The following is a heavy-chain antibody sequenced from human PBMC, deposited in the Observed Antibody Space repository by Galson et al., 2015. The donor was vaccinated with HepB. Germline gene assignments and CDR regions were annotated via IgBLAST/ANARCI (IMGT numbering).Heavy chain of an antibody. CDR3: AKHQWGSIYYYYYMDV. CDR1: GFTFSSYA. Sequence: SLRLSCAASGFTFSSYAMTWVRQAPGKGLEWVSAISGTGGGTYYADSVKGRFTISRDNSKNTVYLQMNSLRAEDTAVYHCAKHQWGSIYYYYYMDVWGKGTTVTVSS. CDR2: ISGTGGGT. J-gene: IGHJ6*03. D-gene: IGHD2-15*01. V-gene: IGHV3-23*01.